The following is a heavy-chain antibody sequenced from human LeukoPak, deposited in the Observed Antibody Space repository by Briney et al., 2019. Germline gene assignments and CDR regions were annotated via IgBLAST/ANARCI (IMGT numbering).Heavy chain of an antibody. D-gene: IGHD6-13*01. CDR2: INHSGST. CDR1: GGSFSGYY. V-gene: IGHV4-34*01. CDR3: AREYSSSWYDY. Sequence: SETLSLTCAVYGGSFSGYYWSWIRQPPGKGLEWIGEINHSGSTNYNPSLKSRVTISVDTSKNQFSLKLSSVTAADTAVYHCAREYSSSWYDYWGQGTLVTVSS. J-gene: IGHJ4*02.